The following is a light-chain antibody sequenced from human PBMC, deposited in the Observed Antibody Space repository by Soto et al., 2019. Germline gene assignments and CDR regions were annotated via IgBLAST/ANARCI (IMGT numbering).Light chain of an antibody. V-gene: IGLV2-14*01. Sequence: QSVLTQPASVSGSPGQSITISCTGTSSDVGGYNYVSWYQQHPGKAPKVMIYDVNNRPSGVSNRFSGSKSGNTASLTISGLQSEDEADYYCCSYTSSSTVVFGGGTKVTVL. CDR3: CSYTSSSTVV. CDR2: DVN. CDR1: SSDVGGYNY. J-gene: IGLJ2*01.